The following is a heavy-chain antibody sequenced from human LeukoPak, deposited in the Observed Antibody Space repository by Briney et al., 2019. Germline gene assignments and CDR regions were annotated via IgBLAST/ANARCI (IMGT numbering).Heavy chain of an antibody. V-gene: IGHV3-48*02. CDR2: ISTCSSTT. J-gene: IGHJ4*02. D-gene: IGHD4-23*01. CDR3: ARVAAGYSVNYFDY. CDR1: EFAFSTYN. Sequence: GGSLRLSCAASEFAFSTYNMNWVRQAPGKGLEWVSYISTCSSTTSYADSVKGRVTISRDNVENSLYLQMNSLRDEDTAVYYCARVAAGYSVNYFDYWGQGTLVTVSS.